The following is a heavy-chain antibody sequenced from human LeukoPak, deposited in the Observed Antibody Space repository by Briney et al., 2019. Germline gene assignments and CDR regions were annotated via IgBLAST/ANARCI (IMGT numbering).Heavy chain of an antibody. D-gene: IGHD3-22*01. V-gene: IGHV3-30-3*01. CDR3: ATDVLDSSGY. CDR1: GFTFSSYA. J-gene: IGHJ4*02. CDR2: ISYDGSNK. Sequence: GGSLILSCAASGFTFSSYAMHWVRQAPGKGLEWVAVISYDGSNKYYADSVKGRFTISRDNSKNTLYLQMNSLRAEDTAVYYCATDVLDSSGYWGQGTLVTVSP.